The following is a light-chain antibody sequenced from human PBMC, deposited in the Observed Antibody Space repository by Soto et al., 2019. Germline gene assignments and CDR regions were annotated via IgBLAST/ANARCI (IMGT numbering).Light chain of an antibody. J-gene: IGKJ4*01. CDR2: DAS. V-gene: IGKV3-11*01. Sequence: EIVLTQSPATLSLSPGERATLSCRASQSVSSYLAWYQQKPGQAPRLLIYDASNRATGIPARFSGSGSGTDFTLTISSREPEAVAVYYCQQRSNWPLTLGGGTKVAIK. CDR1: QSVSSY. CDR3: QQRSNWPLT.